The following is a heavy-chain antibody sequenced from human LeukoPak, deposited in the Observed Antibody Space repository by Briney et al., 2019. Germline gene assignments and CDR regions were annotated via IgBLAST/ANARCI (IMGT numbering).Heavy chain of an antibody. CDR2: FDPEDGET. J-gene: IGHJ6*02. CDR3: APLTIQLWFDSVREYYGMDV. CDR1: GYTLTELS. Sequence: ASVKVSCKVSGYTLTELSMHWVRQAPGKGLEWMGGFDPEDGETIYAQKFQGRVTMTEDTSTDTAYMELSSLRSEDTAVYYCAPLTIQLWFDSVREYYGMDVWGQATTVTVSS. V-gene: IGHV1-24*01. D-gene: IGHD5-18*01.